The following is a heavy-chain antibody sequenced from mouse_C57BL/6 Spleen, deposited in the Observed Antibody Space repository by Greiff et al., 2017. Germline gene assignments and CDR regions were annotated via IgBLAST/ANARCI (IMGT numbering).Heavy chain of an antibody. CDR2: IRSKSNNYAT. D-gene: IGHD1-1*01. Sequence: EVNVVESGGGLVQPKGTLKLSCAASGFSFNTYAMNWVRQAPGKGLEWVARIRSKSNNYATYYADSVKDSSTISRDDSESMLYLKMNNLKTEDTAMYYCAGQSGYGSSLDWYFDVWGTGTTVTVSS. J-gene: IGHJ1*03. CDR3: AGQSGYGSSLDWYFDV. CDR1: GFSFNTYA. V-gene: IGHV10-1*01.